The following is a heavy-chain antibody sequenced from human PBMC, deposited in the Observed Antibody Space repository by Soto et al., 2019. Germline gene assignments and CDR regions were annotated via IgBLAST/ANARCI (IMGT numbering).Heavy chain of an antibody. Sequence: PSETLSLTCTVSGGSISSSSYYWGWIRQPPGKGLEWIGSIYYSGSTYYNPSLKSRVTISVDTSKNQFSLKLSSVTAADTAVYYCAREYYYGSGSQTASMDVWGQGTTVTVSS. V-gene: IGHV4-39*02. CDR2: IYYSGST. CDR1: GGSISSSSYY. J-gene: IGHJ6*02. CDR3: AREYYYGSGSQTASMDV. D-gene: IGHD3-10*01.